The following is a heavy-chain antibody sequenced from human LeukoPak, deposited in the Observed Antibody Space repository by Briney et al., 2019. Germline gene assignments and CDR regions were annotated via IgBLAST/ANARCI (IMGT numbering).Heavy chain of an antibody. Sequence: GGSLRLSCAASGFTFSTYGMHWVRHAPGKGLEWVSAISRNGDSTYYADSVKGRITISRDNSKNTLYLQMNSLRAEDTAVYYCATSSPVVRPDFDYWGQGTLVTVSS. J-gene: IGHJ4*02. CDR2: ISRNGDST. CDR3: ATSSPVVRPDFDY. CDR1: GFTFSTYG. V-gene: IGHV3-23*01. D-gene: IGHD3-10*01.